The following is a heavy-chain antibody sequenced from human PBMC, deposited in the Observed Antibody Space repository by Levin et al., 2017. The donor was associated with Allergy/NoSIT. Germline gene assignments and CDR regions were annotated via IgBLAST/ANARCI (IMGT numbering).Heavy chain of an antibody. CDR3: ARANSQGYFDY. CDR2: IYSGGST. D-gene: IGHD1/OR15-1a*01. CDR1: GFTVSSNY. Sequence: PGGSLRLSCAASGFTVSSNYMSWVHQAPGKGLEWVSVIYSGGSTYYADSVKGRFTISRDNSKNTLYLQMNSLRAEDTAVYYCARANSQGYFDYWGQGTLVTVSS. J-gene: IGHJ4*02. V-gene: IGHV3-53*01.